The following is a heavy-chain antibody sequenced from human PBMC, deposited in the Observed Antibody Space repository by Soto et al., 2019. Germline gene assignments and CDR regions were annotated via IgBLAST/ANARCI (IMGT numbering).Heavy chain of an antibody. D-gene: IGHD3-22*01. CDR3: ARVMPTMIVVVISHWFDL. J-gene: IGHJ5*01. CDR1: GGSFGGYY. CDR2: INHSGST. Sequence: ETLSLTCAVYGGSFGGYYWSWIRQPPGKGLEWIGEINHSGSTNYNPSLKSRVTISVDTSKNQFSLKLSSVTAADTAVYYCARVMPTMIVVVISHWFDLWGQGTLVTVSS. V-gene: IGHV4-34*01.